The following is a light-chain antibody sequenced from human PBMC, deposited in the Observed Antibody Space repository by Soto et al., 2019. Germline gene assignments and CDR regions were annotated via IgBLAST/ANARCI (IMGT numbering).Light chain of an antibody. CDR1: QSLTNNY. J-gene: IGKJ1*01. V-gene: IGKV3-20*01. CDR3: QKYGSSPRT. Sequence: EIVLTQVPGSLSFSPGEEANLSLRASQSLTNNYFAWYQQKPGRALRLLIDGASTRATGIPDRFSGSGSGTDFTLTISRLESEDFAVYYCQKYGSSPRTCGQGNKGDIK. CDR2: GAS.